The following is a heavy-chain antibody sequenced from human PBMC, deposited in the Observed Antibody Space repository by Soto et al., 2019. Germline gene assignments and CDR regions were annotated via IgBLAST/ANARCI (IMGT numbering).Heavy chain of an antibody. Sequence: QVQLQQWGAGLLKPSETLSVTCAVYGGSFGDHYWFWVRQPPGKGLEWIWEIHVTGRANFNPSLKSRVTISLDTSTNQFSVNLKFETAADAPVYYCTTAPSREASGWFDPWGQGTLVSVSS. CDR1: GGSFGDHY. CDR3: TTAPSREASGWFDP. V-gene: IGHV4-34*01. CDR2: IHVTGRA. J-gene: IGHJ5*02. D-gene: IGHD5-12*01.